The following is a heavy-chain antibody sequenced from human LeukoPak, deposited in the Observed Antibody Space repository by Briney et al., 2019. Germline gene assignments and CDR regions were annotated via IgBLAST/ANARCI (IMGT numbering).Heavy chain of an antibody. CDR3: ARTSFWQWLGY. J-gene: IGHJ4*02. D-gene: IGHD6-19*01. Sequence: ASVKVSCKASGYTFTSYDINWVRQVPGQRLEWMGWINAGNGNTKYSQKFQGRVTITRDTSASTAYMELSSLRSEDTAVYYCARTSFWQWLGYWGQGTLVTVSS. V-gene: IGHV1-3*01. CDR1: GYTFTSYD. CDR2: INAGNGNT.